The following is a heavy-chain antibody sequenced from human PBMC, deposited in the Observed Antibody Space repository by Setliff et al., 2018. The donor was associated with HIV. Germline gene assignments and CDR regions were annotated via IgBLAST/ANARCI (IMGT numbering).Heavy chain of an antibody. Sequence: PGGSLRLSCAASGFSFSDAWMKWVRQAPGKGLEWVGRIKSKSNGGTTDYAAPLKGRFTITRDDSKNTLYLQMNSLKTEDTALYYCAYYRDRTVHQDYWGQGTLVTVSS. J-gene: IGHJ4*02. CDR2: IKSKSNGGTT. V-gene: IGHV3-15*07. CDR1: GFSFSDAW. CDR3: AYYRDRTVHQDY. D-gene: IGHD3-10*01.